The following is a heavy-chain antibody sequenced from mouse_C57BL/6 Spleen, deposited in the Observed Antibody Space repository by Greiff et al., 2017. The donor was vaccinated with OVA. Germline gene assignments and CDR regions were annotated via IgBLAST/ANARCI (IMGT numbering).Heavy chain of an antibody. V-gene: IGHV1-69*01. D-gene: IGHD2-4*01. CDR1: GYTFTSYW. CDR3: ARQDNPYWYFDV. CDR2: IDPSDSST. Sequence: QVQLQQPGAELVMPGASVKLSCKASGYTFTSYWMHWVKQRPGQGLEWIGEIDPSDSSTNYNQKFKGKSTLTVDKSSSTAYMQLSSLTSEDSAVYYCARQDNPYWYFDVWGTGTTVTVSS. J-gene: IGHJ1*03.